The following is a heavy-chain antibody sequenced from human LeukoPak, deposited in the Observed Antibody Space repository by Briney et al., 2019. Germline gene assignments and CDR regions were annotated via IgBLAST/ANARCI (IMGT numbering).Heavy chain of an antibody. Sequence: ASVKVSCKTSGYTFTGYYIHWVRQAPGQGLEWMVWINPNSGGTNYAQKFQGRVTMTRDTSISTAYMELSRLRSDDTAVYYCARVGRAFTARSSFFDYWGQGTLVTVSS. CDR3: ARVGRAFTARSSFFDY. D-gene: IGHD6-6*01. CDR1: GYTFTGYY. J-gene: IGHJ4*02. CDR2: INPNSGGT. V-gene: IGHV1-2*02.